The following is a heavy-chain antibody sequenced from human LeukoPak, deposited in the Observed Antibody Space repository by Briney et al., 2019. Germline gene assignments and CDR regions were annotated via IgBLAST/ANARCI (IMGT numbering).Heavy chain of an antibody. CDR1: GFTFSIYS. D-gene: IGHD2-8*01. V-gene: IGHV3-21*01. J-gene: IGHJ4*02. CDR2: ISGNSAYI. CDR3: AREQSRNGDLDY. Sequence: GGSLRLSCAASGFTFSIYSMNWVRQAPGKGLEWVSSISGNSAYIYNADSVKGRFTISRDNAKNSLYLQMNSLRADDTALHYCAREQSRNGDLDYLGQGALVTVSS.